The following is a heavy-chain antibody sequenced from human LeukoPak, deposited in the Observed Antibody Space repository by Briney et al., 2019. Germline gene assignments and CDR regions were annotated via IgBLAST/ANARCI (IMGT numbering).Heavy chain of an antibody. CDR2: IYTSGST. D-gene: IGHD3-10*01. CDR1: GGSISSGSYY. V-gene: IGHV4-61*02. CDR3: ARDHTPDILIPIIWFGEGWFDP. Sequence: SETLSLTCTVSGGSISSGSYYWSWIRQPAGKGLEWIGRIYTSGSTNYNPSLKSRVTMSVDTSKNQFSLKLSSVTAADTAVYYCARDHTPDILIPIIWFGEGWFDPWGQGTLVTVSS. J-gene: IGHJ5*02.